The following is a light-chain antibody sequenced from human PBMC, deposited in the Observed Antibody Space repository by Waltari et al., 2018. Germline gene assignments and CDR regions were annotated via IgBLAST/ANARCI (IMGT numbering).Light chain of an antibody. Sequence: IQMTQSPSSLSASVGDRVTITCRASQSINNHLNWYQQQPGKAPKLLIYAASSLQNGVPSTFSGSGFGTDFTLTISSLQPEDFATYYCQQSYITWTFGQGTKVEIK. V-gene: IGKV1-39*01. CDR2: AAS. CDR3: QQSYITWT. J-gene: IGKJ1*01. CDR1: QSINNH.